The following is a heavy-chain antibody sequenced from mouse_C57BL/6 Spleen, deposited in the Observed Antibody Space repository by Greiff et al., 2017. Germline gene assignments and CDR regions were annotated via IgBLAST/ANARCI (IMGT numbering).Heavy chain of an antibody. CDR2: IYPSDSET. J-gene: IGHJ4*01. CDR3: ARYYGSSYAMDY. D-gene: IGHD1-1*01. V-gene: IGHV1-61*01. Sequence: QVQLQQPGAELVRPGSSVKLSCKASGYTFTSYWMDWVKQRPGQGLEWIGNIYPSDSETHYNQKFKDKATLTVDKSSSTAYMQLSSLTSEDSAVYHCARYYGSSYAMDYWGQGTSVTVSS. CDR1: GYTFTSYW.